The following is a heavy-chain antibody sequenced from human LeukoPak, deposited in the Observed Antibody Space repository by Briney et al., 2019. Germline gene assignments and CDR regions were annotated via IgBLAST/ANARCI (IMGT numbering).Heavy chain of an antibody. CDR2: ISSSGSTI. V-gene: IGHV3-11*01. Sequence: LSLTCTVSGGSISGYYWSWIRQAPGKGLEWVSYISSSGSTIYYADSVKGRFTISRDNAKNSLYLQMNSLRAEDTAVYYCSVKEQQLGEPVGYFQHWGQGTLVTVSS. CDR3: SVKEQQLGEPVGYFQH. J-gene: IGHJ1*01. CDR1: GGSISGYY. D-gene: IGHD6-13*01.